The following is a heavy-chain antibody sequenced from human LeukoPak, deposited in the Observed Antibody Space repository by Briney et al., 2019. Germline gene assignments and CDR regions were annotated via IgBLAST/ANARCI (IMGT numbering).Heavy chain of an antibody. CDR1: GFTFSNAW. J-gene: IGHJ4*02. D-gene: IGHD3-10*01. Sequence: GGSLRLSCAASGFTFSNAWMNWVCQAPGKGLEWVGRIKSKTDGGTTDYAAPVKGRFTISRDDSKNTLYLQMNSLKTEDTAVYYCTTDPSSVRGENYWGQGTLVTVSS. V-gene: IGHV3-15*07. CDR3: TTDPSSVRGENY. CDR2: IKSKTDGGTT.